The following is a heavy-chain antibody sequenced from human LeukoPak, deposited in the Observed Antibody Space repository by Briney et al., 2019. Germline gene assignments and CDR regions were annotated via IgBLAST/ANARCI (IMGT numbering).Heavy chain of an antibody. CDR2: ISSGSTYI. J-gene: IGHJ4*02. CDR3: AREAAVETH. Sequence: GGSLRFSCAASGFTFSSSSINWVRQAPGKGLEWVSYISSGSTYIYYADSVKDRFTISRDNAKNSLYLQMNNLRVEDTAVYYCAREAAVETHWGQGTLVTVSS. CDR1: GFTFSSSS. D-gene: IGHD5-24*01. V-gene: IGHV3-21*01.